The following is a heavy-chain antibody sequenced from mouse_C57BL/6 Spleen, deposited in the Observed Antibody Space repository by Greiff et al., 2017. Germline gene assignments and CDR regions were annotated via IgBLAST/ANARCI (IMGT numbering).Heavy chain of an antibody. J-gene: IGHJ3*01. Sequence: QVPLQQSGAELMKPGASVKLSCKATGYTFTGYWIEWVKQRPGHGLEWIGEILPGRGSTNYNEKFKGKATFTADTSSNTAYMQLSSLTTEDSAIYCCATYYGNYGAYWGQGTLVTVSA. D-gene: IGHD2-10*01. CDR1: GYTFTGYW. CDR2: ILPGRGST. V-gene: IGHV1-9*01. CDR3: ATYYGNYGAY.